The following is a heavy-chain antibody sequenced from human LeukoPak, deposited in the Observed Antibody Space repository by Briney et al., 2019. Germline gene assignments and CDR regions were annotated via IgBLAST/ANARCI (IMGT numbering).Heavy chain of an antibody. J-gene: IGHJ4*02. CDR3: ARDQEGFDY. CDR1: XXXXXXYX. CDR2: IDPSGGST. Sequence: CKAXXXXXXXYXXHWXRXAXGXXLEWMGIIDPSGGSTTYEQKFQGRVTVTRDTSTSTVHMELSGLRSEDTAVYYCARDQEGFDYWGQGTLVTVSS. V-gene: IGHV1-46*01.